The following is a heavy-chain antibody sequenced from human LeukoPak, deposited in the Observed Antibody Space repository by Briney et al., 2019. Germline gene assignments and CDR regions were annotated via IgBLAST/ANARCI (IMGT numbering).Heavy chain of an antibody. CDR2: ISYDGSNK. J-gene: IGHJ4*02. V-gene: IGHV3-30-3*01. Sequence: GGSLRLSCAASGFTFSSYAMHWVRQAPGKGLEWVAVISYDGSNKYYADSVKGRFTISRDNSKNTLYLQMNSLRAEDTAVYYCARASNDFWNWGQGTLVTVSS. D-gene: IGHD3-3*01. CDR3: ARASNDFWN. CDR1: GFTFSSYA.